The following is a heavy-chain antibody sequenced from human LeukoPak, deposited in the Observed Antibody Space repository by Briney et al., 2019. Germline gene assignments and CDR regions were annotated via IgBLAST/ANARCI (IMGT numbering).Heavy chain of an antibody. Sequence: SGGSLRLSCAASGFTFSTHWMHWVRQAPGKGLVWVSRINRDGSSTVYADSLKGRFTLSRDNAKNTLYLQMNSLRAEDTAVYYCARDDYDSSYGAFDIWGQGTMVTVSS. D-gene: IGHD3-22*01. V-gene: IGHV3-74*01. CDR2: INRDGSST. CDR3: ARDDYDSSYGAFDI. CDR1: GFTFSTHW. J-gene: IGHJ3*02.